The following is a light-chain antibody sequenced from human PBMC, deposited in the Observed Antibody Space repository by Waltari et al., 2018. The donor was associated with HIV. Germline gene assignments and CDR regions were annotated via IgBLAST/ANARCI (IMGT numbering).Light chain of an antibody. CDR2: DAS. V-gene: IGKV3D-20*01. CDR1: QTVTSDF. Sequence: EIVLTQSPATLSLSPGERATLSCGASQTVTSDFLAWYQKKPGLAPSLLIYDASNRATGIPDRFSGSGSGTDFTLTISRLEPEDFAVYYCQQYGSSPRTFGQGTKVEIK. CDR3: QQYGSSPRT. J-gene: IGKJ1*01.